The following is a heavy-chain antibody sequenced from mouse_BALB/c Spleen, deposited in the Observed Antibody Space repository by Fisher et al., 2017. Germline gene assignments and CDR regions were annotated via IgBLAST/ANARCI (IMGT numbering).Heavy chain of an antibody. J-gene: IGHJ4*01. V-gene: IGHV1S35*01. D-gene: IGHD3-3*01. Sequence: KFKGKATLTVDKSSSTAYVDLSSLTSEDSAVYYCARDGHEAMDYWGQGTSVTVSS. CDR3: ARDGHEAMDY.